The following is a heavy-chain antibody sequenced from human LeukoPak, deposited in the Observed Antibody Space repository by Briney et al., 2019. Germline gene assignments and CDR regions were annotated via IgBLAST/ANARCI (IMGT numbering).Heavy chain of an antibody. D-gene: IGHD1-1*01. CDR1: GYTFTGYY. Sequence: GASVKVSCKASGYTFTGYYMHWVRQAPGQGLEWMGWINPNSGGTNYAQKFQGRLTMTRDTSISTAYMELSRLRSDDTAVYYCARASWPGTXXGIDYWGQGTLVTVSS. CDR2: INPNSGGT. J-gene: IGHJ4*02. CDR3: ARASWPGTXXGIDY. V-gene: IGHV1-2*02.